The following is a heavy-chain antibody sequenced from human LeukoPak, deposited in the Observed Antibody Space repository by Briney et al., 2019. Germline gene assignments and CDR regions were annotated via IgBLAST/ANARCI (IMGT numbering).Heavy chain of an antibody. D-gene: IGHD6-19*01. Sequence: ASVEVSCKASGYTFNKYGTSGVRQAPGQGLEWMGWISCYNGDTRYAQKFQGRVTMTKDTSTSTVHMELRSLRSDDTAVYYCARDPSNTSGYYVYHDYWGQGALVTVSS. CDR2: ISCYNGDT. CDR1: GYTFNKYG. CDR3: ARDPSNTSGYYVYHDY. V-gene: IGHV1-18*01. J-gene: IGHJ4*02.